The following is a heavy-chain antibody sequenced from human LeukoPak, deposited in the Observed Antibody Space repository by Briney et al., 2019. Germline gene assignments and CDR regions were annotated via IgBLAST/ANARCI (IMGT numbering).Heavy chain of an antibody. V-gene: IGHV3-64D*06. CDR1: GFTFSSNA. CDR3: VNEVGTYYYGMDV. J-gene: IGHJ6*02. Sequence: GGSLRLSCSASGFTFSSNAMHWVRQAPGKGLEYVSAISSNGGSTYYADSVKGRFTISRDNSKNTLYLQMSSLRAEDTAVYYCVNEVGTYYYGMDVWGQGTTVTVSS. D-gene: IGHD1-1*01. CDR2: ISSNGGST.